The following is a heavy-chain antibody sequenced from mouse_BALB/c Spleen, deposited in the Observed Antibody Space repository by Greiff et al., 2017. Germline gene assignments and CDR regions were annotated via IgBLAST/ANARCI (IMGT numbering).Heavy chain of an antibody. CDR2: INPNNGGT. Sequence: VQLKESGPELVKPGASVKIPCKASGYTFTDYNMDWVKQSHGKSLEWIGDINPNNGGTIYNQKFKGKATLTVDKSSSTAYMELRSLTSEDTAVYYCARVSYERPAMDYWGQGTAVTVSS. D-gene: IGHD1-1*01. CDR1: GYTFTDYN. V-gene: IGHV1-18*01. CDR3: ARVSYERPAMDY. J-gene: IGHJ4*01.